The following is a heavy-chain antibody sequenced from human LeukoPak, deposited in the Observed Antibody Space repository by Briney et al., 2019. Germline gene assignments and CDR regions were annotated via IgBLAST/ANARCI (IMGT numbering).Heavy chain of an antibody. V-gene: IGHV1-69*13. Sequence: ASVKVSCKASGGTFSSYAISWVRQAPGQGLEWMGGIIPIFGTANYSQKFQGRVTITADESTSTAYMELSSLRSEDTAVYYCARDGGNEDFDYWGQGTLVTVSS. J-gene: IGHJ4*02. CDR2: IIPIFGTA. CDR3: ARDGGNEDFDY. D-gene: IGHD3-16*01. CDR1: GGTFSSYA.